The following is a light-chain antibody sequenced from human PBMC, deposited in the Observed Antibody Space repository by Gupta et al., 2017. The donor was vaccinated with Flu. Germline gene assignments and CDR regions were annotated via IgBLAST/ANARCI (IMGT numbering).Light chain of an antibody. Sequence: TVTLTCGLTAGSVSSSEYRSWDRQTPGPAERTHVHSIDSSFAGIPDRFSGSILGTIAVLTITGAEVEEDCIYYCFLYVGSDSWVFGGGTKLTVL. CDR3: FLYVGSDSWV. CDR2: SID. CDR1: AGSVSSSEY. J-gene: IGLJ3*02. V-gene: IGLV8-61*01.